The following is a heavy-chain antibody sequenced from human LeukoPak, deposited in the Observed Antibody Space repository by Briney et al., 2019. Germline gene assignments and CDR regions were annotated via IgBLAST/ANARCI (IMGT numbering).Heavy chain of an antibody. J-gene: IGHJ4*02. Sequence: PGGSLRLSCAASGFTFSSYGMHWVRQAPGKGLEWVAFIRYDGSNKYYADSVKGRFTISRDNSKNTLYLQMNSLRTEDTAVYYCARGIRPLPNYHFDYWGQGTLVTVSS. CDR2: IRYDGSNK. D-gene: IGHD5-24*01. CDR3: ARGIRPLPNYHFDY. V-gene: IGHV3-30*02. CDR1: GFTFSSYG.